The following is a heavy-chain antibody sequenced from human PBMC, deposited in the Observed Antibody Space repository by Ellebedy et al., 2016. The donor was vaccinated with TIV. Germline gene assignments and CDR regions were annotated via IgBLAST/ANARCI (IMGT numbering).Heavy chain of an antibody. V-gene: IGHV1-3*01. CDR1: GYTFTSYA. CDR3: ARADLIVATTAPDY. J-gene: IGHJ4*02. Sequence: AASVKVSCKASGYTFTSYAMHWVRQAPGQRLEWMGWISAGNGNTKYSQKFQGRVTITRDTSSSTAYMELSRLISEDTAVYYCARADLIVATTAPDYWGQGTLVTVSS. CDR2: ISAGNGNT. D-gene: IGHD5-12*01.